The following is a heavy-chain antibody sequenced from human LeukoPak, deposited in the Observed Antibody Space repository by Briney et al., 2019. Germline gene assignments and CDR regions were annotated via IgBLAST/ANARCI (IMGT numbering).Heavy chain of an antibody. V-gene: IGHV3-72*01. CDR1: GFTFSDHF. CDR2: TRNKANSYIT. D-gene: IGHD1-26*01. Sequence: GWSLRLSCAASGFTFSDHFLDWVLQAPGKGLEWVGRTRNKANSYITEYAASVKGRFTISRDDSKTSLYLQMSSLKTDDTAMYYCASIRGTFGYWGQGTLVTVSS. J-gene: IGHJ4*02. CDR3: ASIRGTFGY.